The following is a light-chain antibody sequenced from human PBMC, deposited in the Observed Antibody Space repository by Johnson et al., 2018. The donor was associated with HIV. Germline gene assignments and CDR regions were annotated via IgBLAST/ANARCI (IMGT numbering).Light chain of an antibody. J-gene: IGLJ1*01. CDR3: GTWESSLGAGGL. Sequence: QSVLTQPPSVSAAPGQRVTISCSGASSTFGNSYISWYQLLPGSPPKLLVFKNNERPSGIPDRFSGSKSGTSATLGITGLQPGDEADYYCGTWESSLGAGGLFGTGTQVTVL. CDR2: KNN. V-gene: IGLV1-51*02. CDR1: SSTFGNSY.